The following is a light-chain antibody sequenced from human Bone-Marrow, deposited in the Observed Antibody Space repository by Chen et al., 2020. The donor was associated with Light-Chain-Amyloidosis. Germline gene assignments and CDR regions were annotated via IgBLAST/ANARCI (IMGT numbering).Light chain of an antibody. J-gene: IGLJ1*01. CDR2: EVT. V-gene: IGLV2-14*01. CDR3: ISYTLTHTLV. Sequence: ALTHPASGAGTPGRPIPISCTGTSSAVGGANHVSWYQQHPDKPPKLLIYEVTNRPSWCPDRCSGYKSDYPASLTLSGLQTDDEADYFCISYTLTHTLVSGSGTRVTVL. CDR1: SSAVGGANH.